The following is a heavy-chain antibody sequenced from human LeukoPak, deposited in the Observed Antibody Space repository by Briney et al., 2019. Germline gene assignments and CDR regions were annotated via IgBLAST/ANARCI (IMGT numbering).Heavy chain of an antibody. CDR3: EKDQREVAHWYFDL. V-gene: IGHV3-43*02. J-gene: IGHJ2*01. Sequence: PGGPLTLSCAASGFTFYDYAMHWVRQAPGKGLEWVSLISGDCGSTYYADYVKCRFSISRDNSKNSLYLQMISLRTEDTALYYCEKDQREVAHWYFDLWGRGTLVTVSS. CDR2: ISGDCGST. CDR1: GFTFYDYA.